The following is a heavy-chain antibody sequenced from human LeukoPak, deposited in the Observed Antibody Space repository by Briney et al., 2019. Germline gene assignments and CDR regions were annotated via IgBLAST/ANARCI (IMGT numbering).Heavy chain of an antibody. CDR1: GYTFTSYD. J-gene: IGHJ5*02. D-gene: IGHD6-13*01. V-gene: IGHV1-69*05. Sequence: SVKVSCKASGYTFTSYDINWVRQAPGQGLEWMGRIIPIFGTANYAQKFQGRVTITTDESTSTAYMELSSLRSEDTAVYYCARINSSSWPYNWFDPWGQGTLVTVSS. CDR3: ARINSSSWPYNWFDP. CDR2: IIPIFGTA.